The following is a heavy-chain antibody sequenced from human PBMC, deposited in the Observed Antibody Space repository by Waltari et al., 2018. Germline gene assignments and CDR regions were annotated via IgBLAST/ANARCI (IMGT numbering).Heavy chain of an antibody. CDR2: INPNSGGT. CDR3: ARPYCSSTSCFGFDY. J-gene: IGHJ4*02. CDR1: GYTFTGYY. V-gene: IGHV1-2*01. D-gene: IGHD2-2*01. Sequence: QVQLVQSGAEVKKPGASVKVSCKASGYTFTGYYMHWVRQAPGQGLEWMGRINPNSGGTIYAQRCQGRATRSRDTAISTAYMELSRLRSDETAGYYCARPYCSSTSCFGFDYWGQGTLVTVAS.